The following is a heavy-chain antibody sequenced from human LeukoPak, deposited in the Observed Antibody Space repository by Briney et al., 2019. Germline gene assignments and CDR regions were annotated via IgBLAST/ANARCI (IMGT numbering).Heavy chain of an antibody. J-gene: IGHJ4*02. CDR3: AKDYRYSSSTGLGY. V-gene: IGHV3-30*02. CDR2: IRYDGSNK. Sequence: GGSLRLSCAASGFTFSTYGMHWVRQAPGKGLEWVAFIRYDGSNKYYADSVKGRFTISRDNSKNTLYLQMNSLRAEDTAVYYCAKDYRYSSSTGLGYWGQGTLVTVSS. D-gene: IGHD6-6*01. CDR1: GFTFSTYG.